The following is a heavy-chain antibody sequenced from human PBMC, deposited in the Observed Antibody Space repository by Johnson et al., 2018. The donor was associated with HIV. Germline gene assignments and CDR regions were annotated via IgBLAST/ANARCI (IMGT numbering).Heavy chain of an antibody. V-gene: IGHV3-66*01. J-gene: IGHJ3*02. Sequence: VQLVESGGGVVRPGGSLRLSCAASGFTVSSNYMSWVRQAPGKGLEWVSVIYSGGSTYYADSVKGRFTISRDNSKNTLYLQMNSLRAEDTAVYYCARDHSRDEAFDIWGQGTMVTVSS. D-gene: IGHD5-24*01. CDR2: IYSGGST. CDR1: GFTVSSNY. CDR3: ARDHSRDEAFDI.